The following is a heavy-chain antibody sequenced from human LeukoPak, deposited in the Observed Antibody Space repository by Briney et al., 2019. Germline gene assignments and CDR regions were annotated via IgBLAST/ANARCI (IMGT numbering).Heavy chain of an antibody. CDR1: GGSISSSSYY. CDR2: IYYSGST. D-gene: IGHD3-10*01. V-gene: IGHV4-39*07. Sequence: SETLSLTCTVSGGSISSSSYYWGWIRQPPGKGLEWIGSIYYSGSTYYNPSLKSRVTISVDTSKNQFSLKLGSVTAADTAVYYCARYYYGSGSYYWFDPWGQGTLVTVSS. CDR3: ARYYYGSGSYYWFDP. J-gene: IGHJ5*02.